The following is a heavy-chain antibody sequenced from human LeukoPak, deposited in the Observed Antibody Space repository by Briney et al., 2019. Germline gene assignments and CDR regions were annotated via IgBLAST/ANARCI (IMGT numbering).Heavy chain of an antibody. Sequence: SETLSLTCAVYGGSFSGYYWSWIRQPPGKGLEWIGEISHSGSTNYNPSLKSRVTMSVDTSKNQFSLKLSSVTAADTAVYYCATGASGGSPGGPYFDYWGQGTLVTVSS. J-gene: IGHJ4*02. D-gene: IGHD2-15*01. CDR1: GGSFSGYY. CDR2: ISHSGST. CDR3: ATGASGGSPGGPYFDY. V-gene: IGHV4-34*01.